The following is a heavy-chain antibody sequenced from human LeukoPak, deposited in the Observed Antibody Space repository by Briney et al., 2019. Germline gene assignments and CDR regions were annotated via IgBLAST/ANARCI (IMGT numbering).Heavy chain of an antibody. CDR2: VYYSGTT. CDR3: ARSTASEGPTHNWFDP. D-gene: IGHD2-2*01. CDR1: GGSISSSYKY. V-gene: IGHV4-39*01. Sequence: SETLSLTCTVSGGSISSSYKYWGWVRQPPGRGLEWIGSVYYSGTTYYNPSLKSRVTISVDTSKNQFSLKLTSVTAADTAVYYCARSTASEGPTHNWFDPWGQGTLVTVSS. J-gene: IGHJ5*02.